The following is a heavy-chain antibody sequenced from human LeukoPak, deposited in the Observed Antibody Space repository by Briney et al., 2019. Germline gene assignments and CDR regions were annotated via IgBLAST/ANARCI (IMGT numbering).Heavy chain of an antibody. CDR2: VASDGNFR. Sequence: PGGSLRLSCAASGFTFSYYGMHRVRQAPGKGLEWVAYVASDGNFRDYVDSVKGRFTVSRDNSKDTLYLQMDSLRTEDTGVYYCANLPYNWNTHFDDYWGHGTLVTVSS. V-gene: IGHV3-30*02. J-gene: IGHJ4*01. D-gene: IGHD1-1*01. CDR3: ANLPYNWNTHFDDY. CDR1: GFTFSYYG.